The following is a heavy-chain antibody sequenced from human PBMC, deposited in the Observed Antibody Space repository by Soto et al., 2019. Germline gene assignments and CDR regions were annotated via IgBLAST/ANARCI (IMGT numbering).Heavy chain of an antibody. CDR2: INDSGSA. CDR1: GDSFSGYY. CDR3: ARGGAYHDY. Sequence: SETLSLTXTVSGDSFSGYYWNWIRQPPGKGLEWIGYINDSGSAHYNPSLKSRVTISVDTFKIQFSLKVTSVTAADTAVYHCARGGAYHDYWGQGTMVTVSS. D-gene: IGHD1-26*01. J-gene: IGHJ4*02. V-gene: IGHV4-59*01.